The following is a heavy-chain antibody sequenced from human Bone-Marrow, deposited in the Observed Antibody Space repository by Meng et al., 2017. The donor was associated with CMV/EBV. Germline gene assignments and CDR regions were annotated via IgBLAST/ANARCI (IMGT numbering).Heavy chain of an antibody. J-gene: IGHJ6*02. D-gene: IGHD2-2*02. CDR2: IYYSGTA. CDR1: GGSISSSPY. V-gene: IGHV4-39*07. CDR3: ARGHCRSTSCYTSYYYGMDV. Sequence: SETLSLTCSVSGGSISSSPYWGWVRQSPGKGLEWIGSIYYSGTAYYNPSLKSRVTISVDTSKNQFFLKLTSVAAADTAVYYCARGHCRSTSCYTSYYYGMDVWGQGTTVTVSS.